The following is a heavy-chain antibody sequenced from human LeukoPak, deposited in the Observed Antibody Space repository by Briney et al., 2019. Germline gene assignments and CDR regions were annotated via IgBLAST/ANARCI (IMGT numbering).Heavy chain of an antibody. CDR3: ARDFFKYGSGSFHDY. V-gene: IGHV4-38-2*02. D-gene: IGHD3-10*01. J-gene: IGHJ4*02. Sequence: PSETLSLTCSVSGFSISADFYWGWIRQSPGQGLEWIGSVLHSGSSHYNPSLKSRVTMAIDTSKNQVSLNLRSVTAADSAIYYCARDFFKYGSGSFHDYWGQGILVTVSS. CDR1: GFSISADFY. CDR2: VLHSGSS.